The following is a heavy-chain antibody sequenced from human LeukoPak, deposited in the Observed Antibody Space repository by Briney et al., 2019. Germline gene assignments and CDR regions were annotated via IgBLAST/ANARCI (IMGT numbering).Heavy chain of an antibody. V-gene: IGHV4-34*01. CDR2: INHSGRT. J-gene: IGHJ3*02. CDR1: GGSFSGYY. Sequence: SEXXSLTCAVYGGSFSGYYWSWIRQPPGKGLEWIGEINHSGRTNYNPSLTSRVTISVDTTKNQLSLTVRCGTAVDTAVYYCASVGYYDSSGYYEDAFDIWGQGTMVTVSS. D-gene: IGHD3-22*01. CDR3: ASVGYYDSSGYYEDAFDI.